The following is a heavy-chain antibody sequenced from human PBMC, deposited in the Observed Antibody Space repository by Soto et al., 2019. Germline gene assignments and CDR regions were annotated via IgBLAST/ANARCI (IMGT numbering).Heavy chain of an antibody. D-gene: IGHD2-2*01. CDR3: AVVPTHPI. CDR1: GYTFTSYA. J-gene: IGHJ3*02. V-gene: IGHV1-3*01. Sequence: QVQLVQSGAEVKKPGASVKVSCKASGYTFTSYAMHWVRQAPGQRLEGMGWINVGKGNTKFSQKFQGRVTITRDTSASTAYMELSSLRSEDTAVYYCAVVPTHPIWGQGTMVTVSS. CDR2: INVGKGNT.